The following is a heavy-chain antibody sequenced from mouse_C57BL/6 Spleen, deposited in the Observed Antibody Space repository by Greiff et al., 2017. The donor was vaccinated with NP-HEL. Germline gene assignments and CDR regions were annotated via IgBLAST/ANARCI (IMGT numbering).Heavy chain of an antibody. V-gene: IGHV1-52*01. CDR1: GYTFTSYW. J-gene: IGHJ4*01. D-gene: IGHD1-1*01. CDR3: ERQIGNYYGSGYEYAMDY. Sequence: VQLQQPGAELVRPGSSVKLSCKASGYTFTSYWMHWVKQRPIQGLEWIGNIDPSDSETHYNQKFKDKATLTVDKSSSTAYMQLSSLTSEDSAVYYCERQIGNYYGSGYEYAMDYWGQGTSVTVSS. CDR2: IDPSDSET.